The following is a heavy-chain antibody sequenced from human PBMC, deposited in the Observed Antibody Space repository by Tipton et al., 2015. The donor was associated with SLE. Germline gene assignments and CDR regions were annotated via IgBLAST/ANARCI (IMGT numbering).Heavy chain of an antibody. Sequence: GSLRLSCTVSGGSISSSSYYWGWIRQPPGKGLEWIGSIYYSGSTYYNPSLKSRVTISVDTSKNQFSLKLSSVTAADTAVYYCASPPGGSSGYDALDIWGQGTMVTVSS. D-gene: IGHD3-22*01. CDR2: IYYSGST. CDR1: GGSISSSSYY. V-gene: IGHV4-39*07. CDR3: ASPPGGSSGYDALDI. J-gene: IGHJ3*02.